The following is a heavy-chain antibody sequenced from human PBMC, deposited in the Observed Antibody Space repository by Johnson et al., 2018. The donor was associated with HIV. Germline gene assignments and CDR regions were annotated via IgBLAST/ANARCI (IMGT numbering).Heavy chain of an antibody. CDR3: AKDSAAAGRGEAFDI. CDR2: IRYDGSNK. J-gene: IGHJ3*02. D-gene: IGHD6-13*01. V-gene: IGHV3-30*02. Sequence: QVQLVESGGGVVQPGGSLRLSCAASGFTFSSYDMHWVRQAPGKGLEWVAFIRYDGSNKYYADSVKGRFTISRDNSKNTLYLQMNSLRAEDTAMYQCAKDSAAAGRGEAFDIWGQGTMVTVSS. CDR1: GFTFSSYD.